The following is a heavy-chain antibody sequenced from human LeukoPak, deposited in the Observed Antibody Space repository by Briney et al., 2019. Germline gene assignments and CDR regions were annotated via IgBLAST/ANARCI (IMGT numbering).Heavy chain of an antibody. V-gene: IGHV3-30*02. Sequence: GGSLRLSCAASGFTFSSFGMHWVRQAPGKGLEWVAFIRYDGSNKYYADSVKGRFTISRDNSKNTLYLQMNSLRVEDTAFYYCAKDLIRGVNNYYFDQWGQGTLVTVSS. J-gene: IGHJ4*02. D-gene: IGHD3-10*01. CDR3: AKDLIRGVNNYYFDQ. CDR2: IRYDGSNK. CDR1: GFTFSSFG.